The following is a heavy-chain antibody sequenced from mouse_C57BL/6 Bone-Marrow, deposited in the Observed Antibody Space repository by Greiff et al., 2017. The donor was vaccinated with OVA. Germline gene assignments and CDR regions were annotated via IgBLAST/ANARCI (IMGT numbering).Heavy chain of an antibody. V-gene: IGHV1-4*01. CDR3: ARDTTVVAHWYFDV. Sequence: QVQLQQSGAELARPGASVKMSCKASGYTFTSYTMHWVKQRPGQGLEWIGYINPSSGYTKYNQKFKDKATLTADKSSSTAYMQLSSLTSEDSAVYYCARDTTVVAHWYFDVWGTGTPVTVSS. CDR1: GYTFTSYT. CDR2: INPSSGYT. J-gene: IGHJ1*03. D-gene: IGHD1-1*01.